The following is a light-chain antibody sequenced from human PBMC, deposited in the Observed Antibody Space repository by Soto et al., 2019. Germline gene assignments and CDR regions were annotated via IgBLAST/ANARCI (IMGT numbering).Light chain of an antibody. Sequence: QSVLTQPPSVSGAPGQRLTISCTGSSSTIGAGYDVHWYQQLPGTAPKLLIYGHTNRPSGVPDRFSGSKSGTSASLAITGLQAEDEADYYCQSHDSRLSTYVFGTGTKVTVL. V-gene: IGLV1-40*01. CDR2: GHT. J-gene: IGLJ1*01. CDR1: SSTIGAGYD. CDR3: QSHDSRLSTYV.